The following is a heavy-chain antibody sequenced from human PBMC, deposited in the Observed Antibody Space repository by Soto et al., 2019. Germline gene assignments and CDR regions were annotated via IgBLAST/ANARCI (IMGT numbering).Heavy chain of an antibody. Sequence: VASVKVSCKASGYTFANYGISWLRQAPGQGLEWMGWISAYNGNTNYAQKFQGRVTMTTHTSTSTAYMELRSLRSDDTAVYFCARDLSEVAYRDNPTFHYWGQGTVVTVSS. V-gene: IGHV1-18*01. J-gene: IGHJ4*02. CDR1: GYTFANYG. CDR2: ISAYNGNT. CDR3: ARDLSEVAYRDNPTFHY. D-gene: IGHD4-17*01.